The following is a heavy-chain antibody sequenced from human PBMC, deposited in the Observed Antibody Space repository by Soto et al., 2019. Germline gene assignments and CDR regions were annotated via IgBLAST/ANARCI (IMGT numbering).Heavy chain of an antibody. CDR1: GFTFSSYS. D-gene: IGHD6-19*01. CDR3: ARDQVAGTRYFDL. V-gene: IGHV3-21*01. Sequence: EVQLVESGGRLVKPGGSLRLSCAASGFTFSSYSMNWVRQAPGKGLEWVSSISSSSSYIYYADSVKGRFTISRDNAKNSLYLQMNSLRAEDTAVYYCARDQVAGTRYFDLWGRGTLVTVSS. J-gene: IGHJ2*01. CDR2: ISSSSSYI.